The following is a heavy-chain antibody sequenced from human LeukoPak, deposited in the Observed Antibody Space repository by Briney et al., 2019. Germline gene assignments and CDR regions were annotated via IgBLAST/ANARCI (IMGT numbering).Heavy chain of an antibody. CDR1: GFTFSSYA. D-gene: IGHD4-17*01. Sequence: GGSLRLSCAASGFTFSSYAMHWVRQAPGKGLEWVAVISYDGSNKYYADSVKGRFTISRDNAKSSLYLQMNSLRAEDTAVYYCARDLRTYGDRDRDWGQGTLVTVSS. CDR3: ARDLRTYGDRDRD. V-gene: IGHV3-30*04. CDR2: ISYDGSNK. J-gene: IGHJ4*02.